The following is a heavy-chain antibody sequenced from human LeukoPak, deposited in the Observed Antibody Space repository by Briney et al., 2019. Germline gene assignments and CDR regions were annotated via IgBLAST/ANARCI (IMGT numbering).Heavy chain of an antibody. J-gene: IGHJ6*03. D-gene: IGHD3-22*01. CDR1: GFRFDDYG. CDR3: ARAPLTRYWYESSFDHDTFYYYMDV. CDR2: INWKGIRT. V-gene: IGHV3-20*04. Sequence: GGSLRLSCAASGFRFDDYGMTWVRQAPGKGLGWVSGINWKGIRTGYADSVKGRFTISRDNAKNSLYLQMNSLRAEDTAFYYCARAPLTRYWYESSFDHDTFYYYMDVWGKGTTVIVSS.